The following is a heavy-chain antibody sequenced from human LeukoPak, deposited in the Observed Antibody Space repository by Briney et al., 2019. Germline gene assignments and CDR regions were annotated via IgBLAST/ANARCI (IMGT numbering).Heavy chain of an antibody. CDR3: VNNPGYDFWSGPFDY. D-gene: IGHD3-3*01. CDR2: IIPIFGTA. J-gene: IGHJ4*02. CDR1: GGTFSSYA. Sequence: SVKVSCKASGGTFSSYAISWVRQAPGQGLEWMGGIIPIFGTADYAQKFQGRVTITADESTSTAYMELSSLRSEDTAVYYCVNNPGYDFWSGPFDYWGQGTLVTVSS. V-gene: IGHV1-69*13.